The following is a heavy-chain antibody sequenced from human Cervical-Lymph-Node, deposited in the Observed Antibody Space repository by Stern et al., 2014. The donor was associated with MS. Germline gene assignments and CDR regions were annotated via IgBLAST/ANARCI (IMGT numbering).Heavy chain of an antibody. CDR3: AAGAGDNWFDP. Sequence: QVQLVQSGADVKKPGSSVRISCKASGDNSWLRQTPGQGLDYMGCTIRPVGTAHYTQRFQGRLTSTADKSTNPTYMELSSLRSDDTAIYYCAAGAGDNWFDPWGQGTLVSVSS. CDR1: GDN. V-gene: IGHV1-69*06. CDR2: TIRPVGTA. J-gene: IGHJ5*02. D-gene: IGHD3-10*01.